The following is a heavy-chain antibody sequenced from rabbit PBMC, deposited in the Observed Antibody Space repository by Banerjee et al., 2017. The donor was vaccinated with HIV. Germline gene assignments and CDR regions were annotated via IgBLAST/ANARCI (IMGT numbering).Heavy chain of an antibody. V-gene: IGHV1S40*01. J-gene: IGHJ4*01. CDR1: GSDISSYN. CDR2: IYTGNGGT. Sequence: QSLEESGGGLVTPGGTLTLTCTASGSDISSYNMCWVRQAPGKGLEWIGCIYTGNGGTYYASWAKGRFTISKTSSTTVTLQMTSLTAADTATYFCARLYDDYDDGYFNLWGPGTLVTVS. CDR3: ARLYDDYDDGYFNL. D-gene: IGHD2-1*01.